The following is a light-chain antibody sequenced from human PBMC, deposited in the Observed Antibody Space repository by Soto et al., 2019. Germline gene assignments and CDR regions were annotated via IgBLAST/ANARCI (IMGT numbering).Light chain of an antibody. CDR3: ISFTSINTWV. CDR1: SSDVGGYNY. CDR2: EVS. Sequence: QSALTQPASVSGSPGQSITISCTGTSSDVGGYNYVSWYQQHPGKAPKLMIYEVSNRPSGVSNRFSGSKSGNTASLTISWLQAEDEADYYCISFTSINTWVFGGGTKLTVL. J-gene: IGLJ3*02. V-gene: IGLV2-14*01.